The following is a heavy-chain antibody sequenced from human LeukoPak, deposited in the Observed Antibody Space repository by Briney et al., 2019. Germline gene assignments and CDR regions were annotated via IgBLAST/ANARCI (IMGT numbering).Heavy chain of an antibody. CDR2: MNPHSGGT. CDR1: GYTFSGYY. V-gene: IGHV1-2*02. D-gene: IGHD3-10*01. Sequence: GASVKVSCKASGYTFSGYYIHLVRQAPGQGLEWMGWMNPHSGGTEYAQKFQGRVTMTRDTSISTAYMDLSRLRSDDTAVYYCARVVYYGSGSYYENSFDYWGQGTLVTVSS. CDR3: ARVVYYGSGSYYENSFDY. J-gene: IGHJ4*02.